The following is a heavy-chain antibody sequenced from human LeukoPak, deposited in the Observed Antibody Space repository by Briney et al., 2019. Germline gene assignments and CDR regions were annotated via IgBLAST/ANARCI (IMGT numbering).Heavy chain of an antibody. CDR3: ARDPSGSSSGWYHFDY. J-gene: IGHJ4*02. V-gene: IGHV3-23*01. D-gene: IGHD6-19*01. CDR2: ISVSGATT. CDR1: GFTFSNYA. Sequence: GGSLRLSCAASGFTFSNYAMSWVRQTPGKGLDWVSGISVSGATTYYANSVKGRFTISRDNSKNTLNLQMNSLRAEDTAVYYCARDPSGSSSGWYHFDYWGQGSLDTVSS.